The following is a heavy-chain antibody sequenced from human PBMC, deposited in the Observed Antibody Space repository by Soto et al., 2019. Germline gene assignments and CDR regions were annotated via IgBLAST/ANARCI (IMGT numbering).Heavy chain of an antibody. V-gene: IGHV3-21*04. CDR3: AKSATVTTESYYYYGMDV. J-gene: IGHJ6*02. Sequence: PGGSLRLSCAASGFTFSSYSMNWVRQAPGKGLEWVSSISSSSSYIYYADSVKGRFTISRDNSKNTLYLQMNSLRAEDTAVYYCAKSATVTTESYYYYGMDVWGQGTTVTVSS. CDR1: GFTFSSYS. CDR2: ISSSSSYI. D-gene: IGHD4-17*01.